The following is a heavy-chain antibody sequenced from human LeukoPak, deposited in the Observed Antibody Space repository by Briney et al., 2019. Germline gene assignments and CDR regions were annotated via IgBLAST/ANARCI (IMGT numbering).Heavy chain of an antibody. CDR1: GGSISSYY. J-gene: IGHJ5*02. V-gene: IGHV4-59*12. D-gene: IGHD1-7*01. CDR3: ARDRTGTTGVWFDP. Sequence: SETLSLTCTVSGGSISSYYWSWIRQPPGKGLEWIGYIYYSGSTNYNPSPKSRVTISVDKSKDQFSLKLSSVTAADTAVYYCARDRTGTTGVWFDPWGQGTLVTVSS. CDR2: IYYSGST.